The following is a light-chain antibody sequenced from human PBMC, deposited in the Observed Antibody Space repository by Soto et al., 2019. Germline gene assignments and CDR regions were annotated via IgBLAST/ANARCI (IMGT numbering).Light chain of an antibody. CDR2: EVS. Sequence: SALTQPASVSGSPGQSITISCTGTSSDIGGYNSVSWYQQHPGKATKLMIYEVSNRSSGVYNRFSGSKSGNTASLTISGLQAEDEAYYYCSSFTSSSTGVFGGGTKVTVL. CDR1: SSDIGGYNS. J-gene: IGLJ3*02. CDR3: SSFTSSSTGV. V-gene: IGLV2-14*01.